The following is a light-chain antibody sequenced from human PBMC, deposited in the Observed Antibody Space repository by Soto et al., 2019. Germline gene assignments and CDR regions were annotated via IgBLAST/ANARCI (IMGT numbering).Light chain of an antibody. CDR1: NIGDKN. CDR2: DDS. J-gene: IGLJ1*01. V-gene: IGLV3-21*01. CDR3: KVWDSSSDQYV. Sequence: PTQPHSVQAARGQTSRIVCGGNNIGDKNVHWYQQRPGQAPVLVIYDDSDRPSGIAERLSGSNSGNTATLTINSVEAGDEADYFCKVWDSSSDQYVFGPGTKVTVL.